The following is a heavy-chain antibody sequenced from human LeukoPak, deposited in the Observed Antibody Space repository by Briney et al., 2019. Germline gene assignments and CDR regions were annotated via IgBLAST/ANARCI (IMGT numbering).Heavy chain of an antibody. CDR2: ISYDGSNK. CDR3: ARDRTTYYYDSSGSYFDY. Sequence: PGGSLRLSCAASGFTFSSYAMHWVRQAPGKGLEWVAVISYDGSNKYYADSVKGRFTISRDNSKNTLYLQMNSLRAEDTAVYYCARDRTTYYYDSSGSYFDYWGQGTLVTVSP. D-gene: IGHD3-22*01. V-gene: IGHV3-30*01. CDR1: GFTFSSYA. J-gene: IGHJ4*02.